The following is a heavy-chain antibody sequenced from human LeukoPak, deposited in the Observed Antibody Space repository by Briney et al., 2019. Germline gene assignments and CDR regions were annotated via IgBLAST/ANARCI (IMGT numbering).Heavy chain of an antibody. CDR1: GGSISSGSYY. Sequence: PSETLSLTCTVSGGSISSGSYYWSWIRQPAGKGLEWIGRIYTSGSTNYNPSLKSRVTISVDTSKNQFSLKLSSVTAADTAVYYCVREYIVVVPAASLVSLWFDPWGQGTLVTVSS. CDR2: IYTSGST. D-gene: IGHD2-2*01. J-gene: IGHJ5*02. V-gene: IGHV4-61*02. CDR3: VREYIVVVPAASLVSLWFDP.